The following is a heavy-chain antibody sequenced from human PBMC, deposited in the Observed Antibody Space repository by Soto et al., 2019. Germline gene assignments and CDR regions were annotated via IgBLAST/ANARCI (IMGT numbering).Heavy chain of an antibody. J-gene: IGHJ4*02. V-gene: IGHV5-51*01. D-gene: IGHD1-1*01. Sequence: GESLKISCQVSGYVFTDYWIAWVRQMPDKGLEWMGIIFPSDSDTRYNPSSRGQVTISVDRSTSTAYLQMSSLKASDTGIYFCARSRNGTTGTPALLDYLGRGTLVTVSS. CDR3: ARSRNGTTGTPALLDY. CDR1: GYVFTDYW. CDR2: IFPSDSDT.